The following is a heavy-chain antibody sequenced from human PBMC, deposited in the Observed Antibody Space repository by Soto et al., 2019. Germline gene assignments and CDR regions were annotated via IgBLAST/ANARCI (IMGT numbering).Heavy chain of an antibody. CDR2: ISSSSSYI. CDR1: GFTFSSYS. V-gene: IGHV3-21*01. Sequence: EVQLVESGGGLVKPGGSLRLSCAASGFTFSSYSMNWVRQAPGKGLEWVSSISSSSSYIYYADSVKGRFTISRDNAKNSLYLQMNSLRAEDTAVYYCARNSEGGYSGYGNWGQGTLVTVSS. D-gene: IGHD5-12*01. J-gene: IGHJ4*02. CDR3: ARNSEGGYSGYGN.